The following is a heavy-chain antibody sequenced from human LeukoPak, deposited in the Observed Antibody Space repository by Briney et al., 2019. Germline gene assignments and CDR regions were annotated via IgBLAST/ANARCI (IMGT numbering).Heavy chain of an antibody. Sequence: GASVKVSCKASGYTFTSYGISWVRQAPGQGLEWMGWISAYNGNTNYAQKLQGRVTMTRDTSTSTVYMELSSLRSEDTAVYYCAREMAAAGTGAFDIWGQGTMVTVSS. J-gene: IGHJ3*02. V-gene: IGHV1-18*01. CDR2: ISAYNGNT. CDR3: AREMAAAGTGAFDI. D-gene: IGHD6-13*01. CDR1: GYTFTSYG.